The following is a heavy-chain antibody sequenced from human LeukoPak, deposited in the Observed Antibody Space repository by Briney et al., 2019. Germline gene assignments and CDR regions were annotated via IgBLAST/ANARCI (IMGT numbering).Heavy chain of an antibody. D-gene: IGHD3-10*01. J-gene: IGHJ4*02. CDR2: INSRSDYI. CDR3: VRALYGSGYYYPFDF. CDR1: GFTFSSYS. V-gene: IGHV3-21*01. Sequence: PGGSLRLSCAASGFTFSSYSMNRVRQAPGKGLEWVSSINSRSDYIYYADSVKGRFTVSRDNAKNSLYLQMNSLRAEDTALYYCVRALYGSGYYYPFDFWGQGTLVTVSS.